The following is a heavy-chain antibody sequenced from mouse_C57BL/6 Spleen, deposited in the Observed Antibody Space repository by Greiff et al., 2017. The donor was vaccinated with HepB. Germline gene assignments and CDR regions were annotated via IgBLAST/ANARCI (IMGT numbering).Heavy chain of an antibody. J-gene: IGHJ2*01. CDR1: GEDLNSEG. CDR3: ARTHYGSSLYYFDY. D-gene: IGHD1-1*01. Sequence: QKGEERGKRGEEGKGEGKEEGEDLNSEGRRGGKKRPGEGRACIGMIHPNSGSTNYNEKFKSKATLTVDKSSSTAYMQLSSLTSEDSAVYYCARTHYGSSLYYFDYWGQGTTLTVSS. V-gene: IGHV1-64*01. CDR2: IHPNSGST.